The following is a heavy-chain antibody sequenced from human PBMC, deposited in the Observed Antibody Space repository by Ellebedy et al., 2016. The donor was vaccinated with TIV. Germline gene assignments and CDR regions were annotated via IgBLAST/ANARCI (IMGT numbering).Heavy chain of an antibody. V-gene: IGHV3-21*01. CDR1: GFTFSSYS. J-gene: IGHJ2*01. Sequence: GESLKISXAASGFTFSSYSMNWVRQAPGKGLEWVSSISSSSSYIYYADSVKGRFTISRDNAKNTLYLQMNSLRAEDTAVYYYARDRTTYYYGSGSYRAPWYFDLWGRGTLVTVSS. CDR2: ISSSSSYI. D-gene: IGHD3-10*01. CDR3: ARDRTTYYYGSGSYRAPWYFDL.